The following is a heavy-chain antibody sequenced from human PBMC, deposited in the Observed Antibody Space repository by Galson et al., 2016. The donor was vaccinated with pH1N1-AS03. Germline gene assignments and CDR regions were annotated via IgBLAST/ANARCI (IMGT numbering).Heavy chain of an antibody. V-gene: IGHV1-18*01. Sequence: SGAEVKKPGASVKVSCKASGYTFTSYGIGWVRQAPGQGLEWMGWISPYNGRTEYAQKLQGRVTMTTDTSTSTAYMELRSLISDDTAMYYCARAFCSGGSCYDYFYYAVDVWGQGTTVIVSS. D-gene: IGHD2-15*01. CDR1: GYTFTSYG. J-gene: IGHJ6*02. CDR2: ISPYNGRT. CDR3: ARAFCSGGSCYDYFYYAVDV.